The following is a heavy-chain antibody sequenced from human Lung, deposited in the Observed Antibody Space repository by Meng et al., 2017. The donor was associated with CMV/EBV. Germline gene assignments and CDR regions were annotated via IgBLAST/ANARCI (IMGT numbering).Heavy chain of an antibody. CDR2: IYYSGST. J-gene: IGHJ4*02. CDR1: GGSIRSYY. Sequence: LSCTVSGGSIRSYYWSWIRQPPGKGLEWIGYIYYSGSTNYNPSLKSRVTISVDTSKNQFSLKLSSVTAADTAVYYCARDPAASIFGVVTNEGYFDYWGQGPLVPVSS. D-gene: IGHD3-3*01. CDR3: ARDPAASIFGVVTNEGYFDY. V-gene: IGHV4-59*01.